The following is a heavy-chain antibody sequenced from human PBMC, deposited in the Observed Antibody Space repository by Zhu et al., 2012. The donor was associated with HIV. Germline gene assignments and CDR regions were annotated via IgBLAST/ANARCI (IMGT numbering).Heavy chain of an antibody. V-gene: IGHV4-34*12. CDR1: GGSFSGYY. CDR3: ASSTISASGTKVYLT. J-gene: IGHJ4*02. CDR2: TIHGGST. Sequence: QVQLQQWGAGLLKPSETLSLTCAVYGGSFSGYYWSWIRQPPGKGLEWIGETIHGGSTNFNPSLRSRVTISVDKSKNQFSLKLSSVTAADTAVYYCASSTISASGTKVYLTGVQGTLVTVSS. D-gene: IGHD3-10*01.